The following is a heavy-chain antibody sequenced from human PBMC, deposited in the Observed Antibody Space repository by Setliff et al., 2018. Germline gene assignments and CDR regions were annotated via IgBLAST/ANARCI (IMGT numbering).Heavy chain of an antibody. CDR3: AGRLGASTRYYYYGLDV. V-gene: IGHV3-74*01. Sequence: GGSLRLSCAASGFTFSSYWMHWVRQAPGKGLVWVSRIKSDGSSTNYADSVKGRFTISRDNAKNTLYLQMNSLRAEDTAVYYCAGRLGASTRYYYYGLDVWGQGTTVTVSS. J-gene: IGHJ6*02. D-gene: IGHD3-16*01. CDR2: IKSDGSST. CDR1: GFTFSSYW.